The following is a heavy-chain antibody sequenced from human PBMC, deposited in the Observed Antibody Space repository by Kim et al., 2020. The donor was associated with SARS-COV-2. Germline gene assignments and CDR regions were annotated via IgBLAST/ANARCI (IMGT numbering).Heavy chain of an antibody. V-gene: IGHV3-21*01. J-gene: IGHJ3*02. D-gene: IGHD6-19*01. Sequence: DADSVKGRFTISRDNAKNSLYLKMNSLRAEDTAVYYCAYGGLGDAFDIWGQGTMVTVSS. CDR3: AYGGLGDAFDI.